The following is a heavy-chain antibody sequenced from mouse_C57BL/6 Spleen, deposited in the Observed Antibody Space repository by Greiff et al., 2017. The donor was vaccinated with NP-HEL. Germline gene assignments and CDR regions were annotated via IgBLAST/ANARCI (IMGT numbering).Heavy chain of an antibody. CDR2: IYPGDGDT. CDR3: ARWYGSSLDY. Sequence: QVQLKESGAELVKPGASVKISCKASGYAFSSYWMNWVKQRPGKGLEWIGQIYPGDGDTNYNGKFKGKATLTADKSSSTAYMQRSSLTSEDSAVYFCARWYGSSLDYWGQGTTLTVSS. J-gene: IGHJ2*01. CDR1: GYAFSSYW. V-gene: IGHV1-80*01. D-gene: IGHD1-1*01.